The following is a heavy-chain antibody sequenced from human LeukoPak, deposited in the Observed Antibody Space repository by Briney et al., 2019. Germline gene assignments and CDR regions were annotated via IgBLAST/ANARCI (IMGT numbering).Heavy chain of an antibody. CDR2: ITNSGDST. D-gene: IGHD3-10*02. Sequence: GGSLRLSCAASGFTFTSSAMSWVRQAPGKGLEWVSTITNSGDSTYYAVSVKGRFTISRYNSKNTVCLQVNGLSADDTAVYYCAKDASCSNWGQGTLVTVSS. CDR1: GFTFTSSA. J-gene: IGHJ4*02. CDR3: AKDASCSN. V-gene: IGHV3-23*01.